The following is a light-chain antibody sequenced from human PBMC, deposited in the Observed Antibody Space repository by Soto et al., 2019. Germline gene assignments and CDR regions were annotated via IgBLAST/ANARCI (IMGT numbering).Light chain of an antibody. J-gene: IGKJ5*01. Sequence: DIPMTQAPSTLSASFGDRVTITCRASQSINKWLAWFQQRPGEAPKVLIYEASNLERGVPSRFSGSGSGTEFTLTISSLQPDDFATYYCQQYSTLPVTFGQGTRLEIK. CDR3: QQYSTLPVT. V-gene: IGKV1-5*03. CDR2: EAS. CDR1: QSINKW.